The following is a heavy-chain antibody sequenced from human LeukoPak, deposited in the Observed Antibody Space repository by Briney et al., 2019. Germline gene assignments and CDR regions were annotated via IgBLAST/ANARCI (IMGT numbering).Heavy chain of an antibody. D-gene: IGHD1-14*01. CDR3: TRGPRNDL. CDR2: MHPNSGSI. J-gene: IGHJ5*02. Sequence: ASVKASCKTSGYTFTTYEINWVRQAAGQGLEWMGWMHPNSGSIDYAQKFQGRVTMTRDTSTNTAYMELSSLRSEDTAVYYCTRGPRNDLWGQGTLVIVSS. CDR1: GYTFTTYE. V-gene: IGHV1-8*01.